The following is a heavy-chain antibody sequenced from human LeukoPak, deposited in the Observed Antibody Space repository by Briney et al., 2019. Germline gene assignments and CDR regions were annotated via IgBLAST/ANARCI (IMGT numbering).Heavy chain of an antibody. CDR3: ARDIAAAGLFLDY. V-gene: IGHV3-7*01. CDR1: GFTFSSYW. Sequence: GGSLRLSCAASGFTFSSYWMSWVRQAPGKGLEWVANMKYDGSEKYYVDSVKGRFTISRDNAKNSLYLQMNSVRADDTAVYYCARDIAAAGLFLDYWGQGTLVTVSS. D-gene: IGHD6-13*01. J-gene: IGHJ4*02. CDR2: MKYDGSEK.